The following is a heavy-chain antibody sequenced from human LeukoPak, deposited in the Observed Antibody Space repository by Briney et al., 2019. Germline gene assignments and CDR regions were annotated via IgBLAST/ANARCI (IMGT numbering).Heavy chain of an antibody. CDR1: GFTVSSNY. CDR3: ARVGRESLAVAGTVHPFAM. Sequence: PGGSLRLSCAASGFTVSSNYVSWVRQAPGKGLEWVSVIYSGGSTYYADSVKGRFTISRDNSKNTLYLQMNSLRAEDTAVYYCARVGRESLAVAGTVHPFAMWRQG. D-gene: IGHD6-19*01. V-gene: IGHV3-53*01. CDR2: IYSGGST. J-gene: IGHJ1*01.